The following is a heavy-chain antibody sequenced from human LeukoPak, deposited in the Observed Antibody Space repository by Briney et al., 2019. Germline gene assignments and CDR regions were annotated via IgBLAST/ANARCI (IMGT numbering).Heavy chain of an antibody. CDR3: ASQDSSGYYHY. D-gene: IGHD3-22*01. V-gene: IGHV3-11*04. Sequence: PGGSLRLSCAASRFTFSDYYMSWIRQAPGKGLEWVSYISSSGTTTYYADSVKGRFTISRDNAKNSLYLQVNSLRAEDTAVYYCASQDSSGYYHYWGQGTLVTVSS. CDR2: ISSSGTTT. CDR1: RFTFSDYY. J-gene: IGHJ4*02.